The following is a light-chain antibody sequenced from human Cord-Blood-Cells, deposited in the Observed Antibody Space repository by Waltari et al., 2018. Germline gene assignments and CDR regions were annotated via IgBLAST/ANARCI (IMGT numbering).Light chain of an antibody. V-gene: IGLV2-23*02. CDR3: CSYAGSSAWV. Sequence: QTALTQPASVSGFPGQSITISCTGTSSDVGGYKLVSWYQQHSGQAPKLIIYEVSKRPAGVSNRFSGSKSGDTAARTISQLQAEDEADYYCCSYAGSSAWVVGGGTKLTVL. CDR1: SSDVGGYKL. J-gene: IGLJ3*02. CDR2: EVS.